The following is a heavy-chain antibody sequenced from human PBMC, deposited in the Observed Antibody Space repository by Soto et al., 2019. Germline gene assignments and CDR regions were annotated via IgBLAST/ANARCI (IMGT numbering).Heavy chain of an antibody. V-gene: IGHV1-18*01. CDR2: ISAYNGNT. Sequence: QVQLVQSGAEVKKPGASVKVSCKASGYTFTSYGISWVRQAPGQGLEWMGWISAYNGNTNYAQKLQGRVTMTTDTSTSTAYMELRSLRSADTAVYYCARGTYYYDSSGYPEDAFDIWGQGTMVTVSS. CDR3: ARGTYYYDSSGYPEDAFDI. J-gene: IGHJ3*02. CDR1: GYTFTSYG. D-gene: IGHD3-22*01.